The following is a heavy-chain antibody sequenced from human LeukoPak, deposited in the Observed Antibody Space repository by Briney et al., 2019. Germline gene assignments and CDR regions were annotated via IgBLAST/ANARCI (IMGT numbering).Heavy chain of an antibody. D-gene: IGHD5-12*01. V-gene: IGHV3-21*04. CDR3: AKDFVYSYYMDV. Sequence: GGSLRLSCAASGFTFSSYSMNWVRQAPGKGLEWVSSISSSSSYIYYADSVKGRFTISRDNAKNSLYLQMNSLRAEGTTVYYCAKDFVYSYYMDVWGKGTTVTVSS. CDR2: ISSSSSYI. CDR1: GFTFSSYS. J-gene: IGHJ6*03.